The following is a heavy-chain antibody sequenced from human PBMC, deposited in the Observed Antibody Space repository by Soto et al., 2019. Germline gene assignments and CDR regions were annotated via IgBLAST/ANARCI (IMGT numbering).Heavy chain of an antibody. V-gene: IGHV1-46*01. D-gene: IGHD6-19*01. Sequence: ASVKVSCKASGYTFTSYYMHWVRQAPGQGLEGMGIINPSGGSTSYAQKCQGRVTMTRDTSTSTVYMELSSLRSEDTAVYYCAREHMGIAVAGTGVDYYGMDVWGQGTRVTVSS. J-gene: IGHJ6*02. CDR1: GYTFTSYY. CDR3: AREHMGIAVAGTGVDYYGMDV. CDR2: INPSGGST.